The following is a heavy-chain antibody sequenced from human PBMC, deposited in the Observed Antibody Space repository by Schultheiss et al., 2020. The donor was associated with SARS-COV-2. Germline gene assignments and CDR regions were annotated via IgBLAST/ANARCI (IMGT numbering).Heavy chain of an antibody. CDR1: GFTVSGNF. Sequence: GGSLRLSCAASGFTVSGNFMSWVRQAPGKGLEWVAVVSFDGTSENYADSVKGRFTISRGNAKNSLYLQMNSLRAEDTAKYYCAKDGGDGNNGDLDYWGQGTLVTVSS. V-gene: IGHV3-30-3*01. CDR3: AKDGGDGNNGDLDY. CDR2: VSFDGTSE. D-gene: IGHD2-8*01. J-gene: IGHJ4*02.